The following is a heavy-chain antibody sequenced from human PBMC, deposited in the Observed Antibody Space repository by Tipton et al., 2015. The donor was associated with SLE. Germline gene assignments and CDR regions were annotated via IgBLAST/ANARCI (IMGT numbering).Heavy chain of an antibody. D-gene: IGHD1-1*01. CDR2: INHSGST. Sequence: TLSLTCAVYGGSSSGYYWSWIRQPPGKGLEWIGEINHSGSTNYNPSLKSRVTISVDTSKNQFSLKLSSVTAADTAVYYCARGGVNWAAAGDAFDIWGQGTMVTVSS. CDR3: ARGGVNWAAAGDAFDI. CDR1: GGSSSGYY. J-gene: IGHJ3*02. V-gene: IGHV4-34*01.